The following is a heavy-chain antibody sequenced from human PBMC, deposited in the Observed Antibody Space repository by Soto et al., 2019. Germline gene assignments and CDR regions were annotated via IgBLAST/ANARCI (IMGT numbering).Heavy chain of an antibody. V-gene: IGHV3-21*01. Sequence: GGSLRLSCAASGFTFSSYSMNWVRQAPGKGLEWVSSISSSSSYIYYADSVKGRFTISRDNAKNSLYLQMNSLRAEDTAVYYCARDSGYCSSTSCSHDDAFDIWGHGTMVTVSS. CDR2: ISSSSSYI. CDR1: GFTFSSYS. J-gene: IGHJ3*02. D-gene: IGHD2-2*01. CDR3: ARDSGYCSSTSCSHDDAFDI.